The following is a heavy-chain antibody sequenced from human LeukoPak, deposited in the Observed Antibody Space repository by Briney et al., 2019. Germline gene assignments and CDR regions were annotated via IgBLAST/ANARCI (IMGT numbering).Heavy chain of an antibody. CDR1: GFTFSSYS. D-gene: IGHD3-9*01. V-gene: IGHV3-21*01. CDR3: ARPGYDILTGYHYFDY. CDR2: ISSSSSYI. Sequence: GGSLRLSCAASGFTFSSYSMNWVRQAPGKGLEWVSSISSSSSYIYYADSVKGRFTISRDNAKNSLYLQMNSLRAEDTAVYYCARPGYDILTGYHYFDYWGQGTLVTVPS. J-gene: IGHJ4*02.